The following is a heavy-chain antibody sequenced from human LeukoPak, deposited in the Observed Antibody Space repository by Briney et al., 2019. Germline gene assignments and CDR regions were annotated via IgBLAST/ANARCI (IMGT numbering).Heavy chain of an antibody. CDR1: GYTFTSYD. Sequence: ASVKVSCKASGYTFTSYDMHWVRQAPGQGLEWMGIINPSGGSTSYAQKFQGRVTMTRDTSTSTVYMELSSLRSEDTAVYYCARALTTVTTRGYFDYWGQGTLVTVSS. CDR2: INPSGGST. D-gene: IGHD4-17*01. V-gene: IGHV1-46*01. CDR3: ARALTTVTTRGYFDY. J-gene: IGHJ4*02.